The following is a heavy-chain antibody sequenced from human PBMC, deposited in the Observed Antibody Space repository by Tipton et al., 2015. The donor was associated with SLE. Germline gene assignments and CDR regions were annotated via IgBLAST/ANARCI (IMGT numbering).Heavy chain of an antibody. J-gene: IGHJ6*04. Sequence: LRLSCDVSSFSISSGSYWGWIRQPPGKGLEWVGNINHSGSAFYNPSLKSRVTMSVDTSNNQVSLKLRSLTAADTAVYYCASASGYSYGLLFQVDVWDKGTTVTVSS. CDR1: SFSISSGSY. CDR3: ASASGYSYGLLFQVDV. CDR2: INHSGSA. V-gene: IGHV4-38-2*01. D-gene: IGHD5-18*01.